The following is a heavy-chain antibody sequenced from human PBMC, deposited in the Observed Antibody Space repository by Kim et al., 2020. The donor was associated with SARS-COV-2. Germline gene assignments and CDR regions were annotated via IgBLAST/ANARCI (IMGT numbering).Heavy chain of an antibody. CDR3: ANTGYSSSWPDFDY. J-gene: IGHJ4*02. V-gene: IGHV3-23*03. Sequence: GGSLRLSCAASGFTSSSYAMSWVRQAPGKGLEWVSVIYSGGSSTYYADSVKGRFTISRDNSKNTLYLQMNSLRAEDTAVYYCANTGYSSSWPDFDYWGQGTLVTVSS. CDR1: GFTSSSYA. D-gene: IGHD6-13*01. CDR2: IYSGGSST.